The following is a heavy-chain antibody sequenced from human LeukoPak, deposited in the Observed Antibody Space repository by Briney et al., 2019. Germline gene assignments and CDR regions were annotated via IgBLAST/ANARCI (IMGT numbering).Heavy chain of an antibody. CDR3: ARELYDSSGLHFDY. D-gene: IGHD3-22*01. J-gene: IGHJ4*02. Sequence: GGSLRLSCAASGFTFSSYDMNWVRQAPGKGLEWVSAISGSGGSTYYADSVKGRFTISRDNAKNSLYLQMNSLRAEDTAVYYCARELYDSSGLHFDYWGQGTLVTVSS. V-gene: IGHV3-23*01. CDR2: ISGSGGST. CDR1: GFTFSSYD.